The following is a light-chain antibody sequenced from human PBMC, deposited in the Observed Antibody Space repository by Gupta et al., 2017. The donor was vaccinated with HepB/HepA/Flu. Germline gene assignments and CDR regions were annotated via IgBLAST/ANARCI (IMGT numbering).Light chain of an antibody. V-gene: IGLV7-43*01. CDR3: LVHDGGAWV. Sequence: QTVVTQEPSLTVSPGGTVTLTCASSTGAVTSDFWTNWFQQKPGQAPRALIYRTRNTAASAPARFSGSRPGGKAALTLSGVEAEDDDEYYCLVHDGGAWVFGGGTKLTVL. CDR1: TGAVTSDFW. CDR2: RTR. J-gene: IGLJ3*02.